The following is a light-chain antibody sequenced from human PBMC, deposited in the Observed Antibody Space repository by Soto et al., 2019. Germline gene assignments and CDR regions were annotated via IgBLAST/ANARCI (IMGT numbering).Light chain of an antibody. V-gene: IGLV2-14*03. Sequence: QSVLTQPASVSGSPGQSITISCTGTSSDVGGYDYVSWYQQQPGKAPKLMIYDVSYRPSGISDRFSGSKSGNTASLTISGLQADDEADYYCSSYTSSSALNFGTGTEVTVL. J-gene: IGLJ1*01. CDR2: DVS. CDR3: SSYTSSSALN. CDR1: SSDVGGYDY.